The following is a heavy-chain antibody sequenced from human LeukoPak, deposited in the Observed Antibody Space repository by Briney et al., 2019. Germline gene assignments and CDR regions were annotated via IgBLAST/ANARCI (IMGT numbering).Heavy chain of an antibody. CDR3: AREATPGNWFDP. CDR1: GGTFRCYA. CDR2: IIPIFGTA. J-gene: IGHJ5*02. D-gene: IGHD2-15*01. V-gene: IGHV1-69*05. Sequence: SVKGSCKASGGTFRCYAISWVRQAPGQGLEWMGGIIPIFGTANYAQKFQGRVTITTDESTSTAYVELSSLRSEDTAVYYCAREATPGNWFDPWGQGTLVTVSS.